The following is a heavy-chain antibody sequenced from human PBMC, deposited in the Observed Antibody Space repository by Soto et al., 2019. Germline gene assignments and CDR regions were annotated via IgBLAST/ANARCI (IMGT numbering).Heavy chain of an antibody. D-gene: IGHD6-13*01. CDR1: EGTFNSYA. CDR2: IIPYYNTL. CDR3: ASGASRWYPYFFDS. Sequence: QAQVVQSGAEVKKPGSSVKLSCKASEGTFNSYAIAWVRQAPGQGLEWMGGIIPYYNTLNYAQKFQDRVTITADDSTNTVYMELSSLRSDDTAVYFCASGASRWYPYFFDSWAQGTLVTVSS. J-gene: IGHJ4*02. V-gene: IGHV1-69*01.